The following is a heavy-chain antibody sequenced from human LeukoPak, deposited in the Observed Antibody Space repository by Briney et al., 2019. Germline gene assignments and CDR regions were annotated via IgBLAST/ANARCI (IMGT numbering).Heavy chain of an antibody. J-gene: IGHJ6*02. CDR2: ISYDGSNK. V-gene: IGHV3-30*03. CDR1: GFTFSSYG. D-gene: IGHD2-2*01. CDR3: ARDCSSTSCYRHYYYYYYGMDV. Sequence: GGSLRLSCAASGFTFSSYGMHWVRQAPGKGLEWVAVISYDGSNKYYADSVKGRFTISRDNSKNTLYLQMNSLRAEDTAVYYCARDCSSTSCYRHYYYYYYGMDVWGHGTTVTVSS.